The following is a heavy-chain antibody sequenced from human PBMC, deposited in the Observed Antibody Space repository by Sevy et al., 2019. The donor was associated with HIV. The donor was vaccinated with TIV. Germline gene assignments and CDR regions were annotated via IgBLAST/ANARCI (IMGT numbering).Heavy chain of an antibody. V-gene: IGHV3-23*01. Sequence: GGSLRLSCEASGFTFISYAFSWVRQAPGKGLEWVSAISPSSGSTYYADSVKGRFTISRDNSKNTLYLEMNSLRAEDTVVYYCAKEEMSGFYWGQGTLVTVSS. CDR3: AKEEMSGFY. CDR1: GFTFISYA. CDR2: ISPSSGST. J-gene: IGHJ4*02. D-gene: IGHD3-3*01.